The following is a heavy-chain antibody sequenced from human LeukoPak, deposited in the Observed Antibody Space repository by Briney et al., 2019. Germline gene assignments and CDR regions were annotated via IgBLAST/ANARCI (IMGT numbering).Heavy chain of an antibody. V-gene: IGHV3-7*01. D-gene: IGHD3-16*02. CDR3: ARDNSLYY. J-gene: IGHJ4*02. Sequence: GGSLRLSCAASGFTFSNYWMSWVRQAPGNGLEWVANIQRDGSEKYYVDSVKGRFTISRDNAKNSLYLQMNSLRAEDTAVYYCARDNSLYYWGQGTLVTVSS. CDR2: IQRDGSEK. CDR1: GFTFSNYW.